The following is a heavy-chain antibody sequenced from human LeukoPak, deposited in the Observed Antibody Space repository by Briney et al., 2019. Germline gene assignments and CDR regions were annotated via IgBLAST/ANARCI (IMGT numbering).Heavy chain of an antibody. V-gene: IGHV4-31*03. J-gene: IGHJ6*03. CDR3: ARVAGIAALYYYMDV. CDR2: IYYSGST. Sequence: SQTLSLTCTVSGGSISSGGYYWSWIRQHPGKGLEWIGYIYYSGSTYYNPSLKSRVTISVDTSKNQFSLKLSSVTAADTAVYYCARVAGIAALYYYMDVWGKGTTVTVSS. D-gene: IGHD6-6*01. CDR1: GGSISSGGYY.